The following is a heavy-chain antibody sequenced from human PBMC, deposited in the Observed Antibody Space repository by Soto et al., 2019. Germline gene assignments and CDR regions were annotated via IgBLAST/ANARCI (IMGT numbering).Heavy chain of an antibody. J-gene: IGHJ2*01. CDR1: GFTFSSYG. V-gene: IGHV3-33*01. D-gene: IGHD3-16*01. CDR2: IWYDGSNK. CDR3: ARDRNWGRRNWYIDL. Sequence: QVQLVESGGGVVQPGRSLRLSCAASGFTFSSYGIYWVRQAPGKGLEWVAVIWYDGSNKDYADSVKGRFTMSRDNSKNTVYLQMNSLRAEDTAVYYCARDRNWGRRNWYIDLWGRGTLVTVSS.